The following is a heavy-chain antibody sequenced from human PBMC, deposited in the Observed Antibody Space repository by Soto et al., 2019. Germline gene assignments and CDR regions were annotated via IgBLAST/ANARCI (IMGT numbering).Heavy chain of an antibody. CDR2: IYSGGST. CDR1: GFTVSSNY. Sequence: GGSLRLSCAASGFTVSSNYMSWVRQAPGKGLEWVSVIYSGGSTYYADSVKGRFTISRDNSKNTLYLQMNSLRAEDTAVYYCASQDIVVVVAVSHLGYMDVWGKGTKVTVSS. V-gene: IGHV3-66*04. J-gene: IGHJ6*03. CDR3: ASQDIVVVVAVSHLGYMDV. D-gene: IGHD2-15*01.